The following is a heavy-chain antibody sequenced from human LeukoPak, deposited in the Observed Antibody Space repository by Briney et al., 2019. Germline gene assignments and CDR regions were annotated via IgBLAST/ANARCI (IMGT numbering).Heavy chain of an antibody. Sequence: LETLSLTCTVSGGSISSYYWSWIRQPPGKGLEWIGYIYYSGSTNYNPSLKSRVTISVDTSKNQFSLKLSSVTAADTAVYYCARDDILTGYFVFDPWGQGTLVTVSS. V-gene: IGHV4-59*01. CDR3: ARDDILTGYFVFDP. CDR2: IYYSGST. D-gene: IGHD3-9*01. CDR1: GGSISSYY. J-gene: IGHJ5*02.